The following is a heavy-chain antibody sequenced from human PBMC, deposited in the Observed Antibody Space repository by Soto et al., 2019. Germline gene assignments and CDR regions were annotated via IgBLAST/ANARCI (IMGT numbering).Heavy chain of an antibody. CDR1: GFSLSTSGVG. J-gene: IGHJ4*02. CDR2: IYWDDDK. CDR3: AHRQRTVYFDY. Sequence: QITLKESGPTLVKPTQTITLTCTFSGFSLSTSGVGVGWIRQPPGKALERLALIYWDDDKRYSPSLKSRLTITGDTSKNQVVLTMTNMDPVDTATYYCAHRQRTVYFDYWGQGNLVTVSS. V-gene: IGHV2-5*02. D-gene: IGHD4-17*01.